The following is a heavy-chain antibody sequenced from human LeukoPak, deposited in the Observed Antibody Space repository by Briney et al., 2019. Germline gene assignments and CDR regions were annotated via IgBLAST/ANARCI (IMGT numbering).Heavy chain of an antibody. CDR2: IKQGESDK. J-gene: IGHJ4*02. CDR1: GFTFSTYW. CDR3: ARVRCSSNSCFPDY. V-gene: IGHV3-7*01. Sequence: PGGSLRLSCAASGFTFSTYWMSWVRHAPGQGLEWVANIKQGESDKYYVDSAKGRFTISRDNAKNSLFLQMNSPRAEDTAVYYCARVRCSSNSCFPDYWGQGTLVTVSS. D-gene: IGHD2-2*01.